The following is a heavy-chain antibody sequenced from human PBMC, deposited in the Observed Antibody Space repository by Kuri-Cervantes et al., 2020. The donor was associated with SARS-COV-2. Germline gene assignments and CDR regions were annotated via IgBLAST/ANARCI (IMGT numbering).Heavy chain of an antibody. CDR2: INPNSGGT. D-gene: IGHD2-2*01. Sequence: ASVKVSCKASGYTFTGYYMHWVRQAPGQVLEWMGWINPNSGGTNYAQKFQGRVTMNRDTSISTAYMELSRLRSDDTAVYYCASPSHCSSTSCYHYYYYYMDVWGKGTTVTVSS. CDR3: ASPSHCSSTSCYHYYYYYMDV. V-gene: IGHV1-2*02. J-gene: IGHJ6*03. CDR1: GYTFTGYY.